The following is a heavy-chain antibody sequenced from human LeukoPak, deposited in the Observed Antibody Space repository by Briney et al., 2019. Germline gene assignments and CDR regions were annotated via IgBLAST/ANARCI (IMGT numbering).Heavy chain of an antibody. CDR3: ARDGAHRLYYYYMDV. CDR2: IYYSGST. V-gene: IGHV4-39*07. J-gene: IGHJ6*03. D-gene: IGHD3-16*01. CDR1: GGSISSSSYY. Sequence: PSETLSLTCTVSGGSISSSSYYWGWIRQPPGKGLEWIGSIYYSGSTYYNPSLKSRVTISVDTSKNQFSLKLSSVTAADTAVYYCARDGAHRLYYYYMDVWGKGTTVTVSS.